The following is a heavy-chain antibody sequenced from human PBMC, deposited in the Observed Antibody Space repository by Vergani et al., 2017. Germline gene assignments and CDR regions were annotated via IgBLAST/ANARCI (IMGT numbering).Heavy chain of an antibody. J-gene: IGHJ4*02. CDR3: ARLYGRDSSGSKYFDY. Sequence: EVQLVQSGAEVKKPGESLTISCQISGYSFTNYWIGWVRQMPGKGLEWMGIIHPADSDTRYSPSFQGQVTISVDNSISTAYLQRSSLRASDSAMYYCARLYGRDSSGSKYFDYWGQGTLVTVSS. CDR2: IHPADSDT. D-gene: IGHD3-22*01. CDR1: GYSFTNYW. V-gene: IGHV5-51*01.